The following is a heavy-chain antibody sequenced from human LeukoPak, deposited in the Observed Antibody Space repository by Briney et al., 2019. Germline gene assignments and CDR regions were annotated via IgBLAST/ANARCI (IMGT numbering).Heavy chain of an antibody. CDR2: INPNSGGT. CDR3: ASKYSSSWGPNWLDP. CDR1: GYTFTGYY. V-gene: IGHV1-2*02. J-gene: IGHJ5*02. Sequence: ASVKVSCKASGYTFTGYYMHWVRQAPGQGLEWMGWINPNSGGTNYAQKFQGRVTMTRDTSISTAYMELSRLRSDDTAVYYCASKYSSSWGPNWLDPWGQGTLVTVSS. D-gene: IGHD6-13*01.